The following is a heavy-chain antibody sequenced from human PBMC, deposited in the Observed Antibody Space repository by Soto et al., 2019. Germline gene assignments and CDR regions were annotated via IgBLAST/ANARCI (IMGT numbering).Heavy chain of an antibody. CDR1: GGSISSYY. D-gene: IGHD4-17*01. Sequence: QVQLQESGPGLVKPSETLSLTCTVSGGSISSYYWSWIRQPPGKGLEWIGYIYYSGSTNYNPSLKSRVTISVDTSKNQFSLKLSSVTAADTAVYYCARDRGVTTPGYCDYWGQGTLVTVSS. CDR2: IYYSGST. CDR3: ARDRGVTTPGYCDY. V-gene: IGHV4-59*01. J-gene: IGHJ4*02.